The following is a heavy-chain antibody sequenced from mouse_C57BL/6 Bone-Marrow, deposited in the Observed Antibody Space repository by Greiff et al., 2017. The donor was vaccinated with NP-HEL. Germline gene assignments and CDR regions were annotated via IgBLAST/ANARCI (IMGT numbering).Heavy chain of an antibody. D-gene: IGHD4-1*02. CDR1: GFTFSSYG. CDR2: ISSGGSYT. V-gene: IGHV5-6*02. CDR3: ARRPTGPYYFDY. J-gene: IGHJ2*01. Sequence: EVKLVESGGDLVKPGGSLKLSCAASGFTFSSYGMSWVRQTPDKRLEWVATISSGGSYTYYPDSVKGRFTISRDNAKNTLYLQMSRLKSEDTAMYYCARRPTGPYYFDYWGQGTTLTVSS.